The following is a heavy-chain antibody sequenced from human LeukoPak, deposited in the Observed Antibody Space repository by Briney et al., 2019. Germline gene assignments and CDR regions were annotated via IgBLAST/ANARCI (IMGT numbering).Heavy chain of an antibody. J-gene: IGHJ2*01. CDR3: ARDSTGYWYFDL. D-gene: IGHD3-3*02. CDR1: GTYW. Sequence: PGGSLRLSCAASGTYWMHWVRQAPGQGLVWVSHINSDGSWTGYADSVKGRFTISRDNSKNTLYLQMNSLRAEDTAVYYCARDSTGYWYFDLWGRGTLVSVSS. V-gene: IGHV3-74*01. CDR2: INSDGSWT.